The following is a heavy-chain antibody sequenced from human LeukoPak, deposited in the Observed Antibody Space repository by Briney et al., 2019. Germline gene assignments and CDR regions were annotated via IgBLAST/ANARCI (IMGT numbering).Heavy chain of an antibody. Sequence: SETLSLTCTVSGGSISRYYWSWIRQPAGKGLEWIGCIYTSGSTNYNPSLKSRVTMSVDTSKNQFSLKLSSVTAADTAVYYFAREQRHYDILTGYYNDHFDYWGQGTLVTVSS. J-gene: IGHJ4*02. CDR2: IYTSGST. D-gene: IGHD3-9*01. CDR3: AREQRHYDILTGYYNDHFDY. CDR1: GGSISRYY. V-gene: IGHV4-4*07.